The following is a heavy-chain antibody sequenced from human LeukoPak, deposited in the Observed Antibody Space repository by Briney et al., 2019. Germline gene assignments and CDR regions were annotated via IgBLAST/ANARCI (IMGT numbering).Heavy chain of an antibody. CDR1: GYTFTSYY. CDR2: INPSGGST. J-gene: IGHJ3*02. Sequence: ASVKVSCKASGYTFTSYYMHWVRQAPGQGLEWMGIINPSGGSTSYAQKFQGRVTITADKSTSTAYMELSSLRSEDTAVYYCARMRIYCSGGSCYSSHDAFDIWGQGTMVTVSS. CDR3: ARMRIYCSGGSCYSSHDAFDI. D-gene: IGHD2-15*01. V-gene: IGHV1-46*01.